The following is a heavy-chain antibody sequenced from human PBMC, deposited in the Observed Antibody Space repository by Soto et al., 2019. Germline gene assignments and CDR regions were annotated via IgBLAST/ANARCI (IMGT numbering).Heavy chain of an antibody. Sequence: QVQLVQSGAGVMKPGASVRVARKASGYSFTIYGISWLRQAPGQGLEWMGWISGYTRNTNYAQKFQGRVPMTTDTSTTPAYMERMSLRSDDTAEYYWARDRGDSAGFPLDFSGQGSLVTVSA. CDR2: ISGYTRNT. CDR3: ARDRGDSAGFPLDF. D-gene: IGHD6-13*01. J-gene: IGHJ4*02. V-gene: IGHV1-18*04. CDR1: GYSFTIYG.